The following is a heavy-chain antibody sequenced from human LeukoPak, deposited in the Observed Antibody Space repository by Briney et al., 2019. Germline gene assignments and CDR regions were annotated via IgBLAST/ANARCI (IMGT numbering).Heavy chain of an antibody. CDR2: IYHSGST. CDR3: AREGSTPY. D-gene: IGHD3-10*01. Sequence: KSSETLSLTCTVSGGSISSSSYYWGWIRQPPGKGLEWIGSIYHSGSTYYNPSLKSRVTMSVDTSKKQFSLKLSSVTAADTAVYYCAREGSTPYWGQGTLVIVSS. CDR1: GGSISSSSYY. J-gene: IGHJ4*02. V-gene: IGHV4-39*07.